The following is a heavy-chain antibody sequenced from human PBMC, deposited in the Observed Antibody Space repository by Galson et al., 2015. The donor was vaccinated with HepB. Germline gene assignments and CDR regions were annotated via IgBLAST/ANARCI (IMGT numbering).Heavy chain of an antibody. CDR3: ARGKVAATHYYFDY. CDR1: GGTFSSYA. Sequence: SVKVSCKASGGTFSSYAISWARQAPGQGLEWMGGIIPIFGTANYAQKFQGRVTITADESTSTAYMELSSLRSEDTAVYYCARGKVAATHYYFDYWGQGTLVTVSS. V-gene: IGHV1-69*13. CDR2: IIPIFGTA. D-gene: IGHD2-15*01. J-gene: IGHJ4*02.